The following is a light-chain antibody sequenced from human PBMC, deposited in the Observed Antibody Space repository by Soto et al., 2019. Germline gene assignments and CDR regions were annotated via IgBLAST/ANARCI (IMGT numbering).Light chain of an antibody. CDR3: QQFDSSVT. V-gene: IGKV3-20*01. J-gene: IGKJ1*01. Sequence: EIVLTQSPGSLSLSPGERATLSCRASQSVSSTFFAWYQQRPGQAPRLLMYGASSRATGIPERFSGSGSGTDFTITISRLETEDFAVYYCQQFDSSVTCGQGTKVEIK. CDR2: GAS. CDR1: QSVSSTF.